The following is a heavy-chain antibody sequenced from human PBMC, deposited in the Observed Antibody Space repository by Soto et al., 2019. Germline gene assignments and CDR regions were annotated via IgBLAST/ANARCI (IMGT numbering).Heavy chain of an antibody. J-gene: IGHJ4*02. Sequence: EVQLLESGGGLVQPGGSLRLSCAASGFTVSSSAMIWVRQAPGKGLEWVATFSAGGSRYYADSVKGRFTISRDNAKNSLYLQMNRLRAEDTAIYYCAREDGVVGSSSAFDHWGLGTLVTVSS. D-gene: IGHD1-26*01. CDR3: AREDGVVGSSSAFDH. CDR2: FSAGGSR. V-gene: IGHV3-23*01. CDR1: GFTVSSSA.